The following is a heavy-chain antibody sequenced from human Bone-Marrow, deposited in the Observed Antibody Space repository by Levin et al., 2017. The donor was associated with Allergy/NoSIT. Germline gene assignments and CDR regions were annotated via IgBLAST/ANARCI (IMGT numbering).Heavy chain of an antibody. CDR3: ARGLEYSGLP. CDR2: ITSSSSYI. V-gene: IGHV3-21*01. D-gene: IGHD5-12*01. J-gene: IGHJ5*02. CDR1: GFTFSTYT. Sequence: SCAASGFTFSTYTMNWVRQAPGKGLDWVSSITSSSSYIYYADSVKGRFTISRDNAKNSLYLQMNSLGVEDTAVYYCARGLEYSGLPWGQGTLVTVSS.